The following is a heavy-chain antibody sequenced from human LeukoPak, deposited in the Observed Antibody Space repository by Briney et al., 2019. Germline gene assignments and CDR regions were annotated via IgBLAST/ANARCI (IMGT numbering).Heavy chain of an antibody. CDR3: ARTYYNPYNWNYLPSTGGFDP. Sequence: ASVKVSCKASGYTFTSYDINWVRQATGQGLEWMGWMNPNSGNTGYAQKFQGRVTMTRNTSISTAYMELSSLRSEDTAVYYCARTYYNPYNWNYLPSTGGFDPWGQGTLVTVSS. D-gene: IGHD1-7*01. CDR1: GYTFTSYD. J-gene: IGHJ5*02. CDR2: MNPNSGNT. V-gene: IGHV1-8*01.